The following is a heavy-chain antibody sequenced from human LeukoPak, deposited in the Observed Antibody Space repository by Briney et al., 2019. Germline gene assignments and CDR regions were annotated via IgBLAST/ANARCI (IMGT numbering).Heavy chain of an antibody. J-gene: IGHJ3*02. CDR3: ARGYCSSTSCYGAAFDI. D-gene: IGHD2-2*01. CDR2: INHSGST. V-gene: IGHV4-34*01. Sequence: PSETLSLTCAVNGGSFSGYSWSWIRQPPGKGLEWIGEINHSGSTKYNPSLKSRVTISVDTSKKQLSLGLSSMTAADTAVYYCARGYCSSTSCYGAAFDIWGQGTMVTVSS. CDR1: GGSFSGYS.